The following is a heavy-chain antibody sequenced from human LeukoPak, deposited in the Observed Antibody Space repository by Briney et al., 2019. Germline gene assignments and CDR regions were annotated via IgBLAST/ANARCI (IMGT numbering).Heavy chain of an antibody. V-gene: IGHV1-8*01. CDR2: LDPSSGNT. Sequence: ASVKVSCKASGYTFTYYDINWVRQATGQGLEWVGWLDPSSGNTGYAQNFQGRLTMTRDTSIGTAYMDLSSLRSEDSAVYYCAIRYSSSLDYWGQGTLVTVSS. J-gene: IGHJ4*02. CDR3: AIRYSSSLDY. CDR1: GYTFTYYD. D-gene: IGHD6-13*01.